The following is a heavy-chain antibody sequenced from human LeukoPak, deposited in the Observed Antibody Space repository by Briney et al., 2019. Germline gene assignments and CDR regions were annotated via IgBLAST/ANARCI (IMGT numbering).Heavy chain of an antibody. CDR3: ARGSRYGDYPYYCDF. CDR1: GFTFGSYG. Sequence: QPGGSLRLSCAASGFTFGSYGMHWVRQAPGKGLDWVAFVRYDGNNPYYSASVKGRFTISRDNSKNTVLLQMNNLRLEDAAVYYCARGSRYGDYPYYCDFWGQGTLVTVSS. J-gene: IGHJ4*02. V-gene: IGHV3-30*02. CDR2: VRYDGNNP. D-gene: IGHD4-17*01.